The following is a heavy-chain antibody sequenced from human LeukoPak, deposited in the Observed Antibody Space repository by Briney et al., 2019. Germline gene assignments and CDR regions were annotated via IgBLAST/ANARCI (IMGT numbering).Heavy chain of an antibody. CDR2: ISSSGSTI. CDR3: AKDTGSGYDYFSYYFDY. CDR1: GFTFSSYE. J-gene: IGHJ4*02. V-gene: IGHV3-48*03. D-gene: IGHD5-12*01. Sequence: GGSLRLSCAASGFTFSSYEMNWVRQAPGKGLEWVSYISSSGSTIYYADSVKGRFTISRDNSKSTLYLQMNSLRAEDTAVYYCAKDTGSGYDYFSYYFDYWGQGTLVTVSS.